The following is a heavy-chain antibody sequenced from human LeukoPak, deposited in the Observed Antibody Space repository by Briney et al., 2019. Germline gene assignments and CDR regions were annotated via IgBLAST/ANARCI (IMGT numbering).Heavy chain of an antibody. CDR3: ARVVWSGYYLFDY. V-gene: IGHV1-8*03. CDR1: GGTFSSYA. D-gene: IGHD3-3*01. CDR2: MNPDSGNT. J-gene: IGHJ4*02. Sequence: ASVKVSCKASGGTFSSYAINWVRQATGQGLEWMGWMNPDSGNTGYAQKFQGRVTTTRNTSISTAYMELSSLRSEDTAVYYCARVVWSGYYLFDYWGQGTLVTVAS.